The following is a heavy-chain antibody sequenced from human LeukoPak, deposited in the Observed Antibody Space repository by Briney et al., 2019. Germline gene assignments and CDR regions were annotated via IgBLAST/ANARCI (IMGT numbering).Heavy chain of an antibody. CDR1: GYTFTGYY. CDR2: INPNSGGT. J-gene: IGHJ6*03. V-gene: IGHV1-2*02. CDR3: ARGICSSTSCYLVQGWYMDV. D-gene: IGHD2-2*01. Sequence: ASVKVSCKASGYTFTGYYMHWVRQAPGQGLEWMGWINPNSGGTNYAQKFQGRVTMTRDTSISTAYMELSRLRSDDTAVYYCARGICSSTSCYLVQGWYMDVWGKGTTVTISS.